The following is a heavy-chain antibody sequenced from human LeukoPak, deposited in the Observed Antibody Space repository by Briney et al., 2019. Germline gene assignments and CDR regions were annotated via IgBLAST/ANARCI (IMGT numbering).Heavy chain of an antibody. CDR2: MNTNTGAT. CDR1: GSTFTGYY. Sequence: ASVKVSCKPSGSTFTGYYLHWLRQAPGQGLEWMGWMNTNTGATMYAQKFQDRVTLTRDTSISTGYLELTSLRSDDTALYYCARDRVGSGWPRPYYFEFWGQGTLVTVSS. J-gene: IGHJ4*02. CDR3: ARDRVGSGWPRPYYFEF. V-gene: IGHV1-2*02. D-gene: IGHD6-19*01.